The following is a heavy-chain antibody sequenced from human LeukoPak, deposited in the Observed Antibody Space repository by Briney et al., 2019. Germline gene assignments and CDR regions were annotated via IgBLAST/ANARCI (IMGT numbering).Heavy chain of an antibody. CDR1: GGSISSSSYY. CDR3: ARSHIVAVTGFAFDI. CDR2: IYYSGST. J-gene: IGHJ3*02. D-gene: IGHD2-21*02. Sequence: SETLSPTCTVSGGSISSSSYYWGWIRQPPGKGLEWIGSIYYSGSTYYNPSLKSRVTITVDTSKNQFSLKLSSVTAADTTVYYCARSHIVAVTGFAFDIWGQGTLVTVSS. V-gene: IGHV4-39*01.